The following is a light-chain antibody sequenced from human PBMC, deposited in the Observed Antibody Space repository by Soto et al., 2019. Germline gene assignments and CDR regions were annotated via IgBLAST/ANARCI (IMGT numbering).Light chain of an antibody. CDR3: QQYGSSLWT. Sequence: EIAITQSHATLSVSTAERATLSCRASQSVSSDLAWYQQKSGQAPRLLIYDASNRATGIPARFSGSGSGTDFTLTISRLEPEDFAVYYCQQYGSSLWTFGQGTNVDI. J-gene: IGKJ1*01. CDR1: QSVSSD. CDR2: DAS. V-gene: IGKV3-20*01.